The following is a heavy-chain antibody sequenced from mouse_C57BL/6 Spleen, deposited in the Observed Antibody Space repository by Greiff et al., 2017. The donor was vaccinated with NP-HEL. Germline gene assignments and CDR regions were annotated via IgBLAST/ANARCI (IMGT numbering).Heavy chain of an antibody. CDR2: INYDGSST. J-gene: IGHJ1*03. CDR3: ARDPDDGWRYFDV. CDR1: GFTFSDYN. V-gene: IGHV5-16*01. Sequence: EVQLVESEGGLVQPGSSMKLSCTASGFTFSDYNMAWVRQVPEKGLEWVANINYDGSSTYYLDSLKSRFIISRDNAKNILYLQMSSLKSEDTATYYCARDPDDGWRYFDVWGTGTTVTVSS. D-gene: IGHD2-3*01.